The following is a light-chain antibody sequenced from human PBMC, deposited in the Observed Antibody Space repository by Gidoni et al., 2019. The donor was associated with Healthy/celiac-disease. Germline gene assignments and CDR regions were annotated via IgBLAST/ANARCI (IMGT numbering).Light chain of an antibody. Sequence: EIVLTQSPATLSVSPGERATLSCRASQSVSSNLAWYQQKPGQSPRLLIYGASTRATGSAARFSGSGAGEEFTLNISSLQSEDFAVYYCQQCNNWPLTFGGGTKVEIK. V-gene: IGKV3-15*01. CDR3: QQCNNWPLT. CDR2: GAS. CDR1: QSVSSN. J-gene: IGKJ4*01.